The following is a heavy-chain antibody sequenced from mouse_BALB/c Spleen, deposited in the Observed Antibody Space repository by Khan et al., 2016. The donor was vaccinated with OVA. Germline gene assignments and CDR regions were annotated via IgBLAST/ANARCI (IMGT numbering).Heavy chain of an antibody. CDR3: ARSNYGPFVY. Sequence: EVELVESGGGLVKPGGPLKLSCAASGFTFSSFTMSWVRQTPEKRLEWVASISSSGDNTYYPDSVKGRFTISRDNAKNNLYLQMSSLRSEDTALYYCARSNYGPFVYWGQGTLVTVSA. CDR1: GFTFSSFT. V-gene: IGHV5-9*03. J-gene: IGHJ3*01. CDR2: ISSSGDNT. D-gene: IGHD1-1*02.